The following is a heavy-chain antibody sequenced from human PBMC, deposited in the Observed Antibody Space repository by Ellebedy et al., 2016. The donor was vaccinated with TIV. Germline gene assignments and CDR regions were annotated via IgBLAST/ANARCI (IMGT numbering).Heavy chain of an antibody. CDR3: ARDQLWFGELLGGFDY. CDR2: IYYSGST. V-gene: IGHV4-59*01. J-gene: IGHJ4*02. D-gene: IGHD3-10*01. CDR1: GGSISSYY. Sequence: SETLSLXCTVSGGSISSYYWSWIRQPPGKGLEWIGYIYYSGSTNYNPSLKSRVTISVDTSKNQFSLKLSSVTAADTAVYYCARDQLWFGELLGGFDYWGQGTLVTVSS.